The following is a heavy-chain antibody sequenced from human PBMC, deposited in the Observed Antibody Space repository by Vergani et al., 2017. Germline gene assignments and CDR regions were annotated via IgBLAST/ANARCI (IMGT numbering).Heavy chain of an antibody. D-gene: IGHD6-19*01. CDR3: ARAYFWGIAVAYYYFDY. V-gene: IGHV1-18*04. J-gene: IGHJ4*02. CDR2: SSAYNGNT. Sequence: QVQLVQSGAEVKKPGASVKVSCKASGYTFTTYGISWVRQAPGQGLEWMGWSSAYNGNTNYAQKLQGRVTMATDTSTSTVYMELRSLRSDDTAVYYCARAYFWGIAVAYYYFDYWGQGTLVTVSS. CDR1: GYTFTTYG.